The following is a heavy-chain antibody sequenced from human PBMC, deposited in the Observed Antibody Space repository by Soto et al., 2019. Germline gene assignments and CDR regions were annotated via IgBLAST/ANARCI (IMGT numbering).Heavy chain of an antibody. CDR3: VSEGGRLAFDS. D-gene: IGHD1-1*01. CDR1: GLTFSTDE. J-gene: IGHJ4*02. V-gene: IGHV3-48*03. CDR2: ISYTSTTI. Sequence: EVQLVASGGGLVPPGGSLRLSCAVSGLTFSTDEMNWVRQAPGKGLEWLAYISYTSTTIKYADSVKGRFAVSRDNAKKSLSLQMNYHRVEAKAVYYCVSEGGRLAFDSWGQGTLVTVSS.